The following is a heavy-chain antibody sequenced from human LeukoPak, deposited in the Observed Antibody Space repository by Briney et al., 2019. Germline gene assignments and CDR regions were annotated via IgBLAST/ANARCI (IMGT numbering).Heavy chain of an antibody. D-gene: IGHD7-27*01. Sequence: SETLSLTCTVSGGSISSGSYYWSWIRQPAGKGLEWIGRIYTSGSTNYNPSLKSPVTISVDTSKNQFSLKLSSVTAADTAVYYCATGLGRNWFDPWGQGTLVTVSS. CDR1: GGSISSGSYY. CDR2: IYTSGST. CDR3: ATGLGRNWFDP. V-gene: IGHV4-61*02. J-gene: IGHJ5*02.